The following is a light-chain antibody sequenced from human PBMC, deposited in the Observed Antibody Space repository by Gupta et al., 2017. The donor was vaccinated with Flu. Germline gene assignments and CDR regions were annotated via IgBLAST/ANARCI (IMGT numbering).Light chain of an antibody. CDR2: DAT. CDR3: QQRVIRPPVT. Sequence: VLTQSPDTLSLSPGERATLSCRASQTVSTYLAWYQHKAGQAPRLLIYDATNRDPGIPARYSGSGSGKDFTLTISSREPEDFAVYYCQQRVIRPPVTFGQGTRLEIK. CDR1: QTVSTY. V-gene: IGKV3-11*01. J-gene: IGKJ5*01.